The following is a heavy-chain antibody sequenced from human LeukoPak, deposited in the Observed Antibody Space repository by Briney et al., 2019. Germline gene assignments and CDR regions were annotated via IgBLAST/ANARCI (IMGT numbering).Heavy chain of an antibody. J-gene: IGHJ5*02. V-gene: IGHV1-18*01. Sequence: ASVKVSCKAFGYTFTSYSINWVRQPPGQGLEWMGWISTYNGDTNSAQRLQDRVTMTTDTSTSIAYMELRSLRSDDTAVYYCARGLHFGFDPWGQGTLVTVSS. D-gene: IGHD5-18*01. CDR3: ARGLHFGFDP. CDR1: GYTFTSYS. CDR2: ISTYNGDT.